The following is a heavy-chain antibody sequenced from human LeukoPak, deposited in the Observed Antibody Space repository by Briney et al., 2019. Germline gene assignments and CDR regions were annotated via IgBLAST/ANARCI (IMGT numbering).Heavy chain of an antibody. Sequence: GGSLRLSCAASGFTFSSYAMHWVRQAPGKGLEWVAVISYDGSNKYYADSVKGRFTISRDNSKNTLYLQMNSLRAEDTAVYYCARDGEIVVVTAMFDYWGQGTLVTVSS. V-gene: IGHV3-30-3*01. CDR2: ISYDGSNK. J-gene: IGHJ4*02. D-gene: IGHD2-21*02. CDR1: GFTFSSYA. CDR3: ARDGEIVVVTAMFDY.